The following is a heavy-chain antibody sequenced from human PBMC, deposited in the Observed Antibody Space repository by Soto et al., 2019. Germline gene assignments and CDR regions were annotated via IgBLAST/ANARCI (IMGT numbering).Heavy chain of an antibody. Sequence: QIQLLQSGAEVKKPGASVKVTCKASGYTFRNFGITWVRQAPGQGLEWMGWLSAYNANANYAQKFQGRLTMTADTSTSTAYMELRSLRSDDTAVYYCASENRYFDYWGQGTLVTVSS. CDR3: ASENRYFDY. CDR2: LSAYNANA. J-gene: IGHJ4*02. V-gene: IGHV1-18*01. CDR1: GYTFRNFG.